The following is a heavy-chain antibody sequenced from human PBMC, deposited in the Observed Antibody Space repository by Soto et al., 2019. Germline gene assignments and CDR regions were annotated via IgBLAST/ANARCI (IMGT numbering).Heavy chain of an antibody. CDR1: GFPFRKYG. CDR3: ARDQLYYNDISGRPLNAFDV. CDR2: IGIGSSTK. Sequence: GALRPSCGASGFPFRKYGMNWVPQGPGKGLGGVSYIGIGSSTKYYADSVKGRFTISRDNAKNSLYLQMNSLRAEDTAVYYCARDQLYYNDISGRPLNAFDVWGQGTMVTVSS. D-gene: IGHD3-22*01. J-gene: IGHJ3*01. V-gene: IGHV3-48*01.